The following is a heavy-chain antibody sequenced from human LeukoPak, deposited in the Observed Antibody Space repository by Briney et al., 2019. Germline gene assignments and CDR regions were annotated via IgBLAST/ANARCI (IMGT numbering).Heavy chain of an antibody. CDR3: ARADCSSTSCSYYYYYYGMDV. Sequence: ASVKVSCKASGYTFTNYGINWVRQAPGQGLEWMGWISAYNGNTNYAQKLQGRVTMTTDTSTSTAYMELRSLRSDDTAVYYCARADCSSTSCSYYYYYYGMDVWGQGTTITVSS. CDR2: ISAYNGNT. CDR1: GYTFTNYG. V-gene: IGHV1-18*01. D-gene: IGHD2-2*01. J-gene: IGHJ6*02.